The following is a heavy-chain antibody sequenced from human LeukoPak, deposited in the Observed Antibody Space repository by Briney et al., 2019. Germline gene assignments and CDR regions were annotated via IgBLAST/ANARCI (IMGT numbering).Heavy chain of an antibody. CDR3: AKDCSGGSCYPL. J-gene: IGHJ4*02. CDR2: ISWNSGSI. Sequence: GRSLRLSCAASGFTFDDYAMHWVRQAPGKGLEWVSGISWNSGSIGYADSVKGRFTISRDNAKNSLYLQMNSLRAEDTALYYCAKDCSGGSCYPLWGQGTLVIVSS. V-gene: IGHV3-9*01. D-gene: IGHD2-15*01. CDR1: GFTFDDYA.